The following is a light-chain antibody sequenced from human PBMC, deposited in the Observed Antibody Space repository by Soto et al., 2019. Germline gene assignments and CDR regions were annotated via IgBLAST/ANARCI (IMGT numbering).Light chain of an antibody. CDR2: VASDGTH. V-gene: IGLV4-69*01. Sequence: QPVLTQSPSASASLGASVKLTCTLSSEYDTYTIAWHQQRPEKGPRFFMRVASDGTHTRGDGVPDRFSVSSAGAERYLTISSLQSEDEGDYFCQTWGTDFRVFGGGTKVTVL. CDR3: QTWGTDFRV. J-gene: IGLJ3*02. CDR1: SEYDTYT.